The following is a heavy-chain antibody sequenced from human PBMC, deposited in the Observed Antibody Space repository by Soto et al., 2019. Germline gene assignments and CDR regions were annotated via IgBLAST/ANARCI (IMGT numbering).Heavy chain of an antibody. D-gene: IGHD6-13*01. CDR1: GFTLRNYA. CDR2: SSSSGAIT. Sequence: GGSLRLACAASGFTLRNYAMSWVRQAPGKGLEWVSTSSSSGAITYYADSVKGRFSISRDNSKNTLYVQMNSLRVEDTAVYYCAKEQKELVNRVHGMAVWGQGTTVTVSS. V-gene: IGHV3-23*01. CDR3: AKEQKELVNRVHGMAV. J-gene: IGHJ6*02.